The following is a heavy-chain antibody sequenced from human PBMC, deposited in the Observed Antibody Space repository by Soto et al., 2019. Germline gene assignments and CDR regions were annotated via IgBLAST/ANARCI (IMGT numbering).Heavy chain of an antibody. Sequence: GGSLRLSCAASGFTFSSYGMHWVRQAPGKGLEWVAVISYDGSNKYYADSVKGRFTISRDNSKNTLYLQMNSLRAEDTAVYYCAKDQFESLQYGPGAFDIWGQATMVTVSS. CDR3: AKDQFESLQYGPGAFDI. CDR1: GFTFSSYG. CDR2: ISYDGSNK. V-gene: IGHV3-30*18. J-gene: IGHJ3*02. D-gene: IGHD3-10*01.